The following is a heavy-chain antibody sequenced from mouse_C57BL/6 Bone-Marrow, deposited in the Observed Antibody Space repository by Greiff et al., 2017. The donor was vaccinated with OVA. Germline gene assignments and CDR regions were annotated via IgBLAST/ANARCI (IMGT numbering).Heavy chain of an antibody. CDR1: GFNIKDDY. CDR3: TTVYYYGSSVDY. CDR2: IDPENGDT. V-gene: IGHV14-4*01. Sequence: EVQGVESGAELVRPGASVKLSCTASGFNIKDDYMHWVKQRPEQGLEWIGWIDPENGDTEYASKFQGKATITADTSSNTAYLQLSSLTSEDTAVYYCTTVYYYGSSVDYWGQGTTLTVSS. J-gene: IGHJ2*01. D-gene: IGHD1-1*01.